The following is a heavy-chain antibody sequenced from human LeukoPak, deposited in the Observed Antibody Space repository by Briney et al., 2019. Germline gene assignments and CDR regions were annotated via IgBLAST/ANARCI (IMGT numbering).Heavy chain of an antibody. CDR1: GDSISTTSYY. CDR3: ARGATATVTSLSYYYYYMDV. J-gene: IGHJ6*03. V-gene: IGHV4-39*07. CDR2: IYYSGST. Sequence: SETLSLTCTVSGDSISTTSYYWGWIRQPPGKELEWIGSIYYSGSTYYNPSLNSRVTISVDKSKNQFSLKLSSVTAADTAVYYCARGATATVTSLSYYYYYMDVWGKGTTVTVSS. D-gene: IGHD4-17*01.